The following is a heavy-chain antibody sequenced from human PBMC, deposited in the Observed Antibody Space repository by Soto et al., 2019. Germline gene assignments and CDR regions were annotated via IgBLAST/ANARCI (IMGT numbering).Heavy chain of an antibody. CDR3: ARDPKTSGGQNWAFNYFDS. V-gene: IGHV3-30-3*01. CDR1: GFSFSISP. D-gene: IGHD7-27*01. Sequence: GGSLRLSCAASGFSFSISPMHWVRQAPGKGPEWVALISYDGTNKFYADSVKGRFTISRDNSKSTLYLQVDSLRPEDAAVYYCARDPKTSGGQNWAFNYFDSWGQGTGVTVSS. J-gene: IGHJ4*02. CDR2: ISYDGTNK.